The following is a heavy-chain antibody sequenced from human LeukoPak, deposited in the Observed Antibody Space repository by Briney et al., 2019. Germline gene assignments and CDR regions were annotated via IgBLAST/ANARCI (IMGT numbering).Heavy chain of an antibody. CDR1: GGSFSGYY. CDR3: ARHLNSGYTRWYYYYYMDV. J-gene: IGHJ6*03. Sequence: KPSETLSLTCAVYGGSFSGYYWSWIRQPPGRGLEWIGEINHSGSTNYNPSLKSRVTISVDTSKNQFSLKLSSVTAADTAVYYCARHLNSGYTRWYYYYYMDVWGKGTTVTISS. D-gene: IGHD5-12*01. CDR2: INHSGST. V-gene: IGHV4-34*01.